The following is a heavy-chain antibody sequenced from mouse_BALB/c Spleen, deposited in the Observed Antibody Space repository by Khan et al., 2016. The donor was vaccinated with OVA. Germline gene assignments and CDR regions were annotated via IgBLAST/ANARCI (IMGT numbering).Heavy chain of an antibody. CDR1: GYTFTDYA. CDR2: ISTHYGDA. D-gene: IGHD1-1*02. J-gene: IGHJ3*01. Sequence: QVRLQQSGAELVRPGVSVKISCKGSGYTFTDYAMHWVKQSHAKSLEWIGVISTHYGDASYNQKFKGKATMTVDKSSSTAYMELARLTSEDSAIYSCARGGGEYRFAYWGQGTLVTVAA. V-gene: IGHV1S137*01. CDR3: ARGGGEYRFAY.